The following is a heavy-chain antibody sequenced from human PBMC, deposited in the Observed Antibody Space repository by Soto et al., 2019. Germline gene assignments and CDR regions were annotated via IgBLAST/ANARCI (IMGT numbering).Heavy chain of an antibody. CDR1: GDSISSSNYY. D-gene: IGHD2-2*01. J-gene: IGHJ5*02. Sequence: SETLSLTCTVSGDSISSSNYYWGWIRQPPGKRLEWIGSMYNGGSTYYNPSLKSRVTISVDTSKNQFSLELSSVTAADTAVYYCARHTGQLSPFDTWGLGTLVTVSS. CDR2: MYNGGST. V-gene: IGHV4-39*01. CDR3: ARHTGQLSPFDT.